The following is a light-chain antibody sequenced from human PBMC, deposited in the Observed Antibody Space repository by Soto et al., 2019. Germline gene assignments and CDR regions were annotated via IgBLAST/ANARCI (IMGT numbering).Light chain of an antibody. CDR2: DVS. CDR1: SSDVGAYNY. Sequence: QSVLTQPASVSGSPGQSIAISCTGTSSDVGAYNYVSWYQQHPGKAPKLMIYDVSNRPSGVSNRFSGSKSDNTASLTISGLQAEDEADYYCSSYTSSRTYVFGTGTKVTVL. V-gene: IGLV2-14*03. J-gene: IGLJ1*01. CDR3: SSYTSSRTYV.